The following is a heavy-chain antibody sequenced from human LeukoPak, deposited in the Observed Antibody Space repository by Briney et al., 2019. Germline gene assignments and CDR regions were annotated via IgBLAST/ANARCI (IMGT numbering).Heavy chain of an antibody. D-gene: IGHD1-1*01. CDR3: AREQLTGRAFDF. CDR2: LNPESGDT. Sequence: ASVKVFCKASGYTFTGYHMHWVRQAPGQGLEWMGRLNPESGDTGYAQNFQGRVTITRDTSINSAYMELSRLRSDDTAMYYCAREQLTGRAFDFWGQGTVVTVSS. J-gene: IGHJ3*01. V-gene: IGHV1-2*02. CDR1: GYTFTGYH.